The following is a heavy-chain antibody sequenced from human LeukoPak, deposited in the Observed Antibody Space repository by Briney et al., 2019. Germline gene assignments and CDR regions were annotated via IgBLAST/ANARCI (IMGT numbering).Heavy chain of an antibody. CDR2: IKAEESQK. V-gene: IGHV3-7*01. D-gene: IGHD3-10*01. CDR3: ARFTRSASYEAY. CDR1: GVTLINSW. Sequence: GGSLSLSWALSGVTLINSWMGWVRQATEGGREWVANIKAEESQKVYVDSMKGRFTVWRDHAKNSVYWEKKSLIGEHTSIYDFARFTRSASYEAYWGQGNLVTVSS. J-gene: IGHJ4*02.